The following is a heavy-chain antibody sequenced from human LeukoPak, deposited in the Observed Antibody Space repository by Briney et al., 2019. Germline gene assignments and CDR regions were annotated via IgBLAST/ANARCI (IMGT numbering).Heavy chain of an antibody. CDR2: ISSSGTTI. Sequence: PGGSLRLSYAASGFTFSSYEMNWVRQAPGKGLEGVSSISSSGTTINQPDSVQGRFTISRDNAKHSVHLQMDNLRVEDTAVYYCARGWDRAHPTGFEFDVWGQGTLVTVSS. CDR1: GFTFSSYE. J-gene: IGHJ4*02. V-gene: IGHV3-48*03. D-gene: IGHD1-26*01. CDR3: ARGWDRAHPTGFEFDV.